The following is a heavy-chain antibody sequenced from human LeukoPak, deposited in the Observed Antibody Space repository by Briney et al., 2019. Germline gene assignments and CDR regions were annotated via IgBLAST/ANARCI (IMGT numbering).Heavy chain of an antibody. Sequence: SETLSLTCAVYGGSFSGYYWSWIRQPPGKGLEWIGEINHSGSTNYNPSLKSRVTISVDTSKNQFSLKLSSVTAADTAVYYCASLRANVLRYFDWLPQRDYWGQGTLVTISS. CDR1: GGSFSGYY. D-gene: IGHD3-9*01. CDR2: INHSGST. CDR3: ASLRANVLRYFDWLPQRDY. V-gene: IGHV4-34*01. J-gene: IGHJ4*02.